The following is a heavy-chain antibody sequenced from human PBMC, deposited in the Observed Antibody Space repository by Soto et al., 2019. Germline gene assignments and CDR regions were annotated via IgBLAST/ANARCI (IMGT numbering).Heavy chain of an antibody. CDR2: IIPIFGTA. J-gene: IGHJ4*02. D-gene: IGHD3-22*01. CDR1: GGTFSSYA. Sequence: ASVKVSCKASGGTFSSYAISWARQAPGQGLEWMGGIIPIFGTANYAQKFQGRVTITADESTSTAYMELSSLRSEDTAVYYCARVYERDYDSSGYEAGFGYWGQGTLVTVSS. CDR3: ARVYERDYDSSGYEAGFGY. V-gene: IGHV1-69*13.